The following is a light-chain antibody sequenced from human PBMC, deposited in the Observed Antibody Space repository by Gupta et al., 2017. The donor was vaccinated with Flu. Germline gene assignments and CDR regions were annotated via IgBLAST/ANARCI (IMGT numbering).Light chain of an antibody. J-gene: IGLJ3*02. CDR1: TGAVIGGYY. CDR3: LLYYAGTWV. CDR2: SVN. V-gene: IGLV7-43*01. Sequence: QTVVTQETSLPVSPGRAVPLTCASSTGAVIGGYYPNWFQHKPGQAPRAVIYSVNNRHSWTPARFSGSLVGGKAALTLSGVQPDDEADYYCLLYYAGTWVFGGGTKVTVL.